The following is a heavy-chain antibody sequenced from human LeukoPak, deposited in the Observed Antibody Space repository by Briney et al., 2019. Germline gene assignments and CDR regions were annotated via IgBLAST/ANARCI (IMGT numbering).Heavy chain of an antibody. D-gene: IGHD1-7*01. CDR2: ISYDGSNK. CDR3: ATGITGTTCFDY. V-gene: IGHV3-30-3*01. CDR1: GFTFSSYA. J-gene: IGHJ4*02. Sequence: GGSLRLSCAASGFTFSSYAMHWDRQAPGKGLEWVAVISYDGSNKYYADSVKGRFTISRDNSKNTLYLQMNSLRAEDTAVYYCATGITGTTCFDYWGQGTLVTVSA.